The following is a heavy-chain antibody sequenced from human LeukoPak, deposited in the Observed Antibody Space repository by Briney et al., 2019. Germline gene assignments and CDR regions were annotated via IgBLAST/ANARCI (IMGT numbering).Heavy chain of an antibody. V-gene: IGHV3-30*18. CDR3: AKSDDVDY. Sequence: GGSLRLSCAASGFTFSSYGMHWVRQAPGKGLEWVAVISYDGSNKYYADSVKGRFTISRDNSKNTLYLQMNSLRAEDTAVYYCAKSDDVDYWGQEPWSPSPQ. D-gene: IGHD3-3*01. CDR2: ISYDGSNK. CDR1: GFTFSSYG. J-gene: IGHJ4*01.